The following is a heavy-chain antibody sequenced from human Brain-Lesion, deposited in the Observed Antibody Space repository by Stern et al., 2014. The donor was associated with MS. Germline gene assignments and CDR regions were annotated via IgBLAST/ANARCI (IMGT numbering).Heavy chain of an antibody. J-gene: IGHJ4*02. CDR1: GFIFSASG. V-gene: IGHV3-73*01. Sequence: EVQLVESGGGLVQPGGSLKLSCAASGFIFSASGINWVRQASGKGLEWVGRISGKGNNYATDYAASVKGRFTISRDDSRNTAYLQMSSLMTEDTAIYYCTRQGPAPVDDFDYWGQGTLVTVSS. CDR3: TRQGPAPVDDFDY. CDR2: ISGKGNNYAT.